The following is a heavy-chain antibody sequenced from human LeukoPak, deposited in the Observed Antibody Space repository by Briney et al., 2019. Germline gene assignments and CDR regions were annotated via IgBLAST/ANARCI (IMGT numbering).Heavy chain of an antibody. V-gene: IGHV3-23*01. Sequence: HPGGSLRLSCAASGFTFSSYAMSWVRQAPGKGLEWVSAISGSGGSTYYADSVKGRSTISRDNSKNTLYLQMNSLRAEDTAVYYCAKDFKAARYAFDIWGQGTMVTVSS. CDR1: GFTFSSYA. CDR2: ISGSGGST. CDR3: AKDFKAARYAFDI. J-gene: IGHJ3*02.